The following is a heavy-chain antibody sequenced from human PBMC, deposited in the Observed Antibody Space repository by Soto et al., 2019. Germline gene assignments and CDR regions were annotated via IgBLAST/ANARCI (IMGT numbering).Heavy chain of an antibody. D-gene: IGHD3-10*01. V-gene: IGHV3-23*01. CDR1: GFDFSTYA. Sequence: EVRLLESGGGLVQPGGSLRLSCVASGFDFSTYAMSWVRQAPGKGLEWVSVIGEGGVSRVYADAVKGRFTISRDNSKNTLYLQMTSLRVDDTAMYYCATDSVTRVSSDIPAMDVWGQGTTVSVSS. CDR3: ATDSVTRVSSDIPAMDV. CDR2: IGEGGVSR. J-gene: IGHJ6*02.